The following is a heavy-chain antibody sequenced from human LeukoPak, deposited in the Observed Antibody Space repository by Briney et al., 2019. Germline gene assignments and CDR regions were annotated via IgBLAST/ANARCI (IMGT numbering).Heavy chain of an antibody. CDR3: ARDIEAAGLFLDY. V-gene: IGHV3-7*01. D-gene: IGHD6-13*01. CDR1: GFTFSSYW. J-gene: IGHJ4*02. Sequence: SGGSLRRSCAASGFTFSSYWMTWVRQAPGKGLEWVANIKYDGSEKDYMDSVKGRFTISRDNAKNSLYLQMNSLRAEDTAVYYCARDIEAAGLFLDYWGQGTLVTVSS. CDR2: IKYDGSEK.